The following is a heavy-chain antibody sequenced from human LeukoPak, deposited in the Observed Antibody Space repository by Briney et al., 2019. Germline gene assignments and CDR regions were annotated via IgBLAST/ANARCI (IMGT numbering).Heavy chain of an antibody. CDR1: GGPISSSY. Sequence: SETLSLTCTVSGGPISSSYWSWIRQPPGKGLEWIGYIHYSGSTNYNPSLKSRATISVDTSKAHFSLKLSSATAADTAVYYCARHDPGWFDTWGQGTLVTVSS. J-gene: IGHJ5*02. D-gene: IGHD7-27*01. CDR2: IHYSGST. V-gene: IGHV4-59*08. CDR3: ARHDPGWFDT.